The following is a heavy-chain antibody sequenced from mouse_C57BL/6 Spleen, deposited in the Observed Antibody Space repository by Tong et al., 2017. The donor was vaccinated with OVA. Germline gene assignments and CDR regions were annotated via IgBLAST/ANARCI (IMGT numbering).Heavy chain of an antibody. J-gene: IGHJ4*01. CDR3: ARGGNYPYYAMDY. CDR1: GYTFTDYE. D-gene: IGHD2-1*01. Sequence: VQLQQSGAELVRPGASVTLSCKASGYTFTDYEMHWVKQTPVHGLEWIGAIDPETGGTSYNQKFKGKATLTVDKSSSTAYMQLKSLTSEDSAVYYCARGGNYPYYAMDYWGQGTSVTVSS. V-gene: IGHV1-15*01. CDR2: IDPETGGT.